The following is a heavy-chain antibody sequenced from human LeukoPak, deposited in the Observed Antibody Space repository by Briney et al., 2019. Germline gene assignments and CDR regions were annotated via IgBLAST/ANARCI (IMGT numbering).Heavy chain of an antibody. V-gene: IGHV5-51*01. J-gene: IGHJ5*02. CDR1: GYSFTSYW. D-gene: IGHD3-22*01. CDR2: IITGDCDT. Sequence: GESFMISCKGSGYSFTSYWIGCGRHMPRKGLEWMGIIITGDCDTRYSPSFQGQVTISADKSISTAYLQRSSLKASDTAMYYCARLEGDSSGYSNWFDPWGQGTLVTVSS. CDR3: ARLEGDSSGYSNWFDP.